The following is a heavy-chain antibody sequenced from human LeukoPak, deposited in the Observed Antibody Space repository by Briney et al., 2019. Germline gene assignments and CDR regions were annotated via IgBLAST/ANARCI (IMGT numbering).Heavy chain of an antibody. D-gene: IGHD3-22*01. CDR1: GGSISSGSYY. V-gene: IGHV4-61*02. J-gene: IGHJ3*02. CDR3: AXHPPPYYXDSSGYPSLGEAFDI. Sequence: CXVSGGSISSGSYYWSWIRQPAGKGLEWIGRIYTSGSTNYNPSLKSRVTISVDTSKNQFSLKLSSVTAADTAVYXXAXHPPPYYXDSSGYPSLGEAFDIWGQGTMVTVSS. CDR2: IYTSGST.